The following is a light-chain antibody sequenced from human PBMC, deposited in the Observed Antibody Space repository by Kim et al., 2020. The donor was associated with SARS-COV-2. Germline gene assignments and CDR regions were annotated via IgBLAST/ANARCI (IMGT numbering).Light chain of an antibody. CDR2: DDN. Sequence: GKTVSISCTRSSGNIANNYIPWYQQRPGSAPTTVIYDDNQRPSGVPDRFSGSIDISSKSASLTISGLKTEDEADYYCQSYDSTNVIFGGGTKLTVL. CDR3: QSYDSTNVI. V-gene: IGLV6-57*03. CDR1: SGNIANNY. J-gene: IGLJ2*01.